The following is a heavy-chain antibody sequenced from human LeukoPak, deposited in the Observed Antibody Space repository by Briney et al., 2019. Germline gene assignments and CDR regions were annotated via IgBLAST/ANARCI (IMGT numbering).Heavy chain of an antibody. J-gene: IGHJ3*02. CDR3: ARQLGPNDAFDI. CDR1: GFTFSSYD. CDR2: IGTAGDT. Sequence: GGSLRLSCAASGFTFSSYDMHWVRQATGKGLEWVSAIGTAGDTYYPGSVKGRLTISRENAKNSLYLQMNSLRAGDTAVYYCARQLGPNDAFDIWGQGTMVTASS. D-gene: IGHD5-24*01. V-gene: IGHV3-13*01.